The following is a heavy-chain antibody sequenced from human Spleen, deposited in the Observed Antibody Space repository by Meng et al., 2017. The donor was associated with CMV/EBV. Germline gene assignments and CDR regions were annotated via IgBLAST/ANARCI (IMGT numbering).Heavy chain of an antibody. Sequence: SVKVSCKASGGTFSNYAISWVRQAPGQGLEWMGGIIPISGPATYAQKFQGRVTISTDESTSTAYVEVSSLRSEDTAVYYCARAPDPFHYGDYPFDYWGQGTLVTVSS. V-gene: IGHV1-69*05. J-gene: IGHJ4*02. CDR2: IIPISGPA. CDR1: GGTFSNYA. CDR3: ARAPDPFHYGDYPFDY. D-gene: IGHD4-17*01.